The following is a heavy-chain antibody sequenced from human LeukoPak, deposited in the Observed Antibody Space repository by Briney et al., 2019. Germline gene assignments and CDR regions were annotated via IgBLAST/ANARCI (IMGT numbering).Heavy chain of an antibody. CDR1: GYTFTGYY. J-gene: IGHJ4*02. CDR3: ARVFVVVPAAIGSPLGY. CDR2: INPNSGGT. Sequence: ASVKVSCKASGYTFTGYYMHWVRQAPGRGLEWMGWINPNSGGTNYAQKFQGRVTMTRDTSISTAYMELSRLRSDDTAVYYCARVFVVVPAAIGSPLGYWGQGTLVTVSS. D-gene: IGHD2-2*01. V-gene: IGHV1-2*02.